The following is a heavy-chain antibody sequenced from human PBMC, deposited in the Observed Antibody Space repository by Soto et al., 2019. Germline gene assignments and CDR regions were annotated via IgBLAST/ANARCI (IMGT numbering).Heavy chain of an antibody. J-gene: IGHJ4*02. CDR3: AILSQKIFPPTGFDY. D-gene: IGHD2-15*01. V-gene: IGHV4-39*01. CDR2: IYYSGST. CDR1: GGSISSSSYY. Sequence: PSETLSLTCTVSGGSISSSSYYWGWIRQPPGKGLEWIGSIYYSGSTYYNPSLKSRVTISVDTSKNQFSLKLSSVTAADTAVYYCAILSQKIFPPTGFDYWGQGTLVTVSS.